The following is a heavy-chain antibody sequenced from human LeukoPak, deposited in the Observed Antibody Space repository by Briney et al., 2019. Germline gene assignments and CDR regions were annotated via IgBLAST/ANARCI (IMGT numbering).Heavy chain of an antibody. J-gene: IGHJ4*02. CDR2: INGDNGNT. Sequence: ASVKVSCKTSGYNFSSYTMHWLRQAPGQSPEWMGSINGDNGNTKYSEKFQGRVTFTRDTSASSAYMELSRLRSEDTAVYYCARSSSGTYHYWGQGTLVTVSS. V-gene: IGHV1-3*01. CDR3: ARSSSGTYHY. D-gene: IGHD3-10*01. CDR1: GYNFSSYT.